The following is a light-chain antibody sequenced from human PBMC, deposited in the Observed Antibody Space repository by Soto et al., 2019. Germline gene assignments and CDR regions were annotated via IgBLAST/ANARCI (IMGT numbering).Light chain of an antibody. CDR1: RSNIGSNA. CDR2: GNS. J-gene: IGLJ3*02. V-gene: IGLV1-40*01. Sequence: QSVLTQPPSVSGTPGQRVTISCSGSRSNIGSNAVNWYQQFPGAAPKLLIYGNSNRPSGVPDRFSGSKSGTSASLAITGLQAEDEADYYCQSYDSSLSGRVFGGGTKLTVL. CDR3: QSYDSSLSGRV.